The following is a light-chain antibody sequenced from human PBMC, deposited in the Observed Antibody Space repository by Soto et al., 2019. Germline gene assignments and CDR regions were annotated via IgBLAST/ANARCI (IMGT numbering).Light chain of an antibody. CDR3: CAYAGRSTYV. J-gene: IGLJ1*01. V-gene: IGLV2-23*01. CDR1: SSDVGSYHL. CDR2: EGS. Sequence: QSALTQPASVSGSPGQSITISCTGTSSDVGSYHLVSWYQQHPGKAPKLMIDEGSERPSGISNRFSGSTSGNTASLTISGLQAEDEADYYCCAYAGRSTYVFGTGTKLTVL.